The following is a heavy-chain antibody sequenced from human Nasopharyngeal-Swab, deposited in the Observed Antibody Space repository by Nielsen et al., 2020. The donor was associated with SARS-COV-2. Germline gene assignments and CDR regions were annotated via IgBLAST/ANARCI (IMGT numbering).Heavy chain of an antibody. D-gene: IGHD3-22*01. CDR1: GGTISSSNW. Sequence: SETLSLTCAASGGTISSSNWWSWVRQPPGKGLEWIGEIYHSGSTNYNPSLKSRVPISVDKSKNQFSLKLSSVTAADTAVYYCARDPRGTMIVVGDAFDIWGQGTMVTVSS. CDR3: ARDPRGTMIVVGDAFDI. CDR2: IYHSGST. V-gene: IGHV4-4*02. J-gene: IGHJ3*02.